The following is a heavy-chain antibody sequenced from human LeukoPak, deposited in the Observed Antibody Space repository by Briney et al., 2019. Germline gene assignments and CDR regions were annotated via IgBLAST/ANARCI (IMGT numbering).Heavy chain of an antibody. Sequence: ASVKVSCKASGYTFTSYAMHWVRQAPGQRLEWMEWINAGNGNTKYSQKFQGRVTITRDTSASTAYMELSTLRSEDTAVYYCARVSSSWSGSFGYWGQGTLVTVSS. D-gene: IGHD6-13*01. V-gene: IGHV1-3*01. CDR3: ARVSSSWSGSFGY. CDR2: INAGNGNT. CDR1: GYTFTSYA. J-gene: IGHJ4*02.